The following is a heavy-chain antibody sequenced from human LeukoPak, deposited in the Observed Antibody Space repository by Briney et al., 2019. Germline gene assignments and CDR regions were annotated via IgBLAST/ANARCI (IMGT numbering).Heavy chain of an antibody. J-gene: IGHJ4*02. CDR3: ATSYSSSWYFDY. D-gene: IGHD6-13*01. Sequence: GESLKICCQVSGYSFTNYWIGWLRQMAGKRLEWMRSIDPGDSDTRYSPSFQGQVTISADKSISTAYLQWSSLKASDTAMYYCATSYSSSWYFDYWGQGTLVTVSS. CDR2: IDPGDSDT. V-gene: IGHV5-51*01. CDR1: GYSFTNYW.